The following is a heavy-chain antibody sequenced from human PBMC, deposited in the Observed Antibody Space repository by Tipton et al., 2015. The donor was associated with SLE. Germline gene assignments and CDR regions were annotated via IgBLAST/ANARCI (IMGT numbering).Heavy chain of an antibody. J-gene: IGHJ5*02. D-gene: IGHD3-10*02. CDR2: INDSGST. CDR1: GGAFSGYF. CDR3: AKLAVRRFPFDP. Sequence: TLSLTCAVYGGAFSGYFWSWIRQPPGKGLEWIGEINDSGSTNYNPSLKSRVIISVDTSKNQFSLTLNSVTAVDTAVYFCAKLAVRRFPFDPWGQGTLVTVSS. V-gene: IGHV4-34*01.